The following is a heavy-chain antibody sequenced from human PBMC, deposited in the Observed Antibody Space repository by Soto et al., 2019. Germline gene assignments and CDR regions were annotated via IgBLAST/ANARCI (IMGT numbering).Heavy chain of an antibody. Sequence: PGHSLRISGQRSGCPFSSYWMAEDLKQTGKGLEWMGIIFPRDVDTRYSPSFQGYVPISVDKSLKTAYLQWSSLRASDTAMYYCARGYNSGWSIPPCYIDYWGQGTLVTVSS. J-gene: IGHJ4*02. CDR1: GCPFSSYW. V-gene: IGHV5-51*01. CDR2: IFPRDVDT. D-gene: IGHD6-19*01. CDR3: ARGYNSGWSIPPCYIDY.